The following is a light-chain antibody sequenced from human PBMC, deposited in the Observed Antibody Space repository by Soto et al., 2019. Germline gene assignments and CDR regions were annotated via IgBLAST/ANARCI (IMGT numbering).Light chain of an antibody. CDR1: QTISNF. CDR2: RAS. Sequence: DIQMTQSPSTLSAFVGDSVAITCRASQTISNFLAWYQQKPGKAPKLLFYRASNLEGGVPSRFSGGGSGTEFTLTISSLQPDDSATYYCQQYKSYPCTFGQGTKVEIK. V-gene: IGKV1-5*03. CDR3: QQYKSYPCT. J-gene: IGKJ1*01.